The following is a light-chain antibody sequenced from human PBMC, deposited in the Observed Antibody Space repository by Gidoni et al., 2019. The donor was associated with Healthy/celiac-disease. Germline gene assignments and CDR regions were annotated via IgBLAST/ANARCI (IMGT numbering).Light chain of an antibody. Sequence: FVLPQSPGTLSLSPGERATLSCRASQSVSSSYLAWYQQKPGQAPRILIYGASSRATGIPDRFSGSGSGTDFTLTISRLEPEDFAVYYCQQYGSSPWTFGQXTKVEIK. J-gene: IGKJ1*01. CDR3: QQYGSSPWT. CDR2: GAS. CDR1: QSVSSSY. V-gene: IGKV3-20*01.